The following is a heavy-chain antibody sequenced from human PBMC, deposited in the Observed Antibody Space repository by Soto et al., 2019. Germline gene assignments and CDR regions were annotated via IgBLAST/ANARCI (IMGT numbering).Heavy chain of an antibody. CDR1: GFSLNSRGVG. V-gene: IGHV2-5*02. CDR3: VHRGPVDETGMGFDF. Sequence: QITLRESGPALVKPTQTLTLTCTFSGFSLNSRGVGVGWVRQPPGKALEWLAIVYWDDDKRYRTSLRSRLSIRKDTPKNQVVLTLTNTDPVDTATYYCVHRGPVDETGMGFDFWGQGSRVTVSS. J-gene: IGHJ4*02. CDR2: VYWDDDK. D-gene: IGHD3-9*01.